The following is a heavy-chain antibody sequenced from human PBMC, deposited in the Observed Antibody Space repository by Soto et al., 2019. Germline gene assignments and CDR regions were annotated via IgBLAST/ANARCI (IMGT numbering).Heavy chain of an antibody. CDR1: GDSVDIGNYY. CDR2: IYKSGTA. D-gene: IGHD2-2*01. J-gene: IGHJ6*02. Sequence: SETLSLTCTVSGDSVDIGNYYWAWIRHPPGKGLEWIGYIYKSGTAYYNPSLKSRVVMSVDTSKNQFSLKLTSVTAADTAVYYCARDRLYCSSTSCYNYGMDVWGQGTTVTVSS. CDR3: ARDRLYCSSTSCYNYGMDV. V-gene: IGHV4-31*03.